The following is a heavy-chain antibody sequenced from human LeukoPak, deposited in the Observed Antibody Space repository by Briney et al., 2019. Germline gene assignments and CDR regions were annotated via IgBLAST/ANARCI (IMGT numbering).Heavy chain of an antibody. D-gene: IGHD1-1*01. J-gene: IGHJ6*03. CDR3: ATTRAPSNGRVLYYMDV. CDR2: IISSSSHM. Sequence: GESLRLSCAASRFTFSSYSMNWVRQAPGKGLEWVSSIISSSSHMYYADSVKGRFTISRDNAKNSLYLQMNSLRAEDTAVYYCATTRAPSNGRVLYYMDVWGKGTTVTVS. CDR1: RFTFSSYS. V-gene: IGHV3-21*01.